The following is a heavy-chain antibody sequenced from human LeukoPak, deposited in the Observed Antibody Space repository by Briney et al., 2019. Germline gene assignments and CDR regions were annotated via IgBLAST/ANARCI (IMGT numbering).Heavy chain of an antibody. D-gene: IGHD2-21*02. CDR2: IYSGGRT. V-gene: IGHV3-53*01. CDR1: GFTVSSNY. CDR3: AGTTCGGDCYSEY. J-gene: IGHJ4*02. Sequence: GGSLRLSCAASGFTVSSNYMSWVRQAPGKGLEWVSVIYSGGRTYYADSVKGRFTISRDNSKNTLYLQMNSLRAEDTAVYHCAGTTCGGDCYSEYWGQGTQVTVSS.